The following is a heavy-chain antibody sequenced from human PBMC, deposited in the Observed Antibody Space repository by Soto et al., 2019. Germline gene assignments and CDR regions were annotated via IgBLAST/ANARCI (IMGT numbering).Heavy chain of an antibody. J-gene: IGHJ6*03. CDR2: INHSGST. CDR3: ASFSYGPYDGGYYYMDV. Sequence: SETLSLTCAVYGGSFSGYYWSWIRQPPGKGLEWIGEINHSGSTNYNPSLKSRVTISVDTSKNQFSLKLSSVTAADTAVYYCASFSYGPYDGGYYYMDVWGKGTTVTVSS. D-gene: IGHD5-18*01. V-gene: IGHV4-34*01. CDR1: GGSFSGYY.